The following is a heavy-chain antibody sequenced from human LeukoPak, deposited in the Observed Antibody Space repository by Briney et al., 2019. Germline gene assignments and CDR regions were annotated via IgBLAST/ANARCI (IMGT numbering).Heavy chain of an antibody. CDR3: ARDRYNYYDSSGYHSPFDY. V-gene: IGHV3-11*04. CDR1: GFTFSDYY. CDR2: ISSSSRTI. J-gene: IGHJ4*02. D-gene: IGHD3-22*01. Sequence: PGGSLRLSCAASGFTFSDYYMSWIRQPPGKGLEWVSYISSSSRTINYADSVKGRFTISRDNSKNTLYLQMNSLRAEDTAVYYCARDRYNYYDSSGYHSPFDYWGQGTLVTVSS.